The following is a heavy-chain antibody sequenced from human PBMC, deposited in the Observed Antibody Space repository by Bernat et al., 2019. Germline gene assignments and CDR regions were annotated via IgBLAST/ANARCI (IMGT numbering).Heavy chain of an antibody. CDR1: GYTCTGYY. J-gene: IGHJ6*02. CDR3: ASESEFFCSTTSCSSSSYYYGLAV. D-gene: IGHD2-2*01. Sequence: QVQLVQLGAEVKKHGASVKVSCKASGYTCTGYYMHWVRQAPGQGLEWMGWINPNSGDTNYAQNFPDWVPKTRDTSISPAYLEISRLRSDATAVYFCASESEFFCSTTSCSSSSYYYGLAVWGRGTTVPVSS. V-gene: IGHV1-2*04. CDR2: INPNSGDT.